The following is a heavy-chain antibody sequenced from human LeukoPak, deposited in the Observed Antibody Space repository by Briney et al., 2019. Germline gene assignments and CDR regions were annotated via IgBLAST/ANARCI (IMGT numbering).Heavy chain of an antibody. CDR1: GGTFSSYA. CDR2: IIPILGIA. D-gene: IGHD2-2*01. Sequence: GASVKVSCKASGGTFSSYAISWVRQAPGQGLEWMGRIIPILGIANYAQKFQGRVTITADKSTSTAYMELSSLRSEDTAVYYCARGYCSSTSCYGMDVWGQGTTVTVSS. CDR3: ARGYCSSTSCYGMDV. J-gene: IGHJ6*02. V-gene: IGHV1-69*04.